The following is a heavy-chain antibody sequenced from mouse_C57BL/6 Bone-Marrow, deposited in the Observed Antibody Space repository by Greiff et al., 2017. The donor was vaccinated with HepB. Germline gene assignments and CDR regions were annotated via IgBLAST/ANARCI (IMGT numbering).Heavy chain of an antibody. CDR2: IDPETGGT. CDR1: GYTFTDYE. Sequence: VQLQQSGAELVRPGASVTLSCKASGYTFTDYEMHWVKQTPVHGLEWIGAIDPETGGTAYNQKFKGKAILTADKSSSTAYMELRSLTSEDSAVYYCTRALITTVVAEDFDYWGQGTTLTVSS. V-gene: IGHV1-15*01. J-gene: IGHJ2*01. D-gene: IGHD1-1*01. CDR3: TRALITTVVAEDFDY.